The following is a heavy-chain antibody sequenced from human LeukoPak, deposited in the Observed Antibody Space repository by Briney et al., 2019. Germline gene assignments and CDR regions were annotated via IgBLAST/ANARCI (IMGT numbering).Heavy chain of an antibody. CDR3: ARGEWLLRYVFDL. CDR1: GFTVRTNY. J-gene: IGHJ5*01. CDR2: THTGGST. D-gene: IGHD5-12*01. Sequence: GGSLRLSCAASGFTVRTNYINWVRQSPRRGLEWVSITHTGGSTDYADSVKGRFTVARDDSKNTLYLQMNSLRAEDTAVYYCARGEWLLRYVFDLWGQGTLVTVSS. V-gene: IGHV3-66*01.